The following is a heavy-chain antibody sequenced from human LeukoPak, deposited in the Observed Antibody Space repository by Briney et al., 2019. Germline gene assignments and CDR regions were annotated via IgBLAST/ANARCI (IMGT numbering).Heavy chain of an antibody. D-gene: IGHD2-15*01. CDR3: ARDCSGGSCYLY. Sequence: GGSLRLSCAASGFTFSDYYMSWLRQAPGKGLGWVSYISSSGSTIYYADSVKGRFTISRDNAKNSLYLQMNSLRAEDTAVYYCARDCSGGSCYLYWGQGTLVTVSS. CDR2: ISSSGSTI. J-gene: IGHJ4*02. CDR1: GFTFSDYY. V-gene: IGHV3-11*04.